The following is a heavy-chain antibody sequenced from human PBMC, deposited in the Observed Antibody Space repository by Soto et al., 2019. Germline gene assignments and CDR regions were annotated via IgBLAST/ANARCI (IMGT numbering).Heavy chain of an antibody. Sequence: EAQLVESGGGLVQPGGSLRVSCAVSGFTFSEYWMSWVRQAPGKGLEWVAKIKQDGSEKDYVDSVKGRFTISRDNANNSLYLHMYNLRVEYTAIYYCARGGRDAYDWFDPWGQGTLVTVSS. J-gene: IGHJ5*02. CDR1: GFTFSEYW. D-gene: IGHD3-16*01. CDR3: ARGGRDAYDWFDP. CDR2: IKQDGSEK. V-gene: IGHV3-7*01.